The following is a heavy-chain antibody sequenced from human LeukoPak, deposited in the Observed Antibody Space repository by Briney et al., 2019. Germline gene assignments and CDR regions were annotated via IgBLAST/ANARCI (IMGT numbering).Heavy chain of an antibody. D-gene: IGHD3-9*01. Sequence: GGSLRLSCAASGFTFSNYAMRWVRQAPGKGLEWVSSISSSSSYIYYADSVKGRFTISRDNAKNSLYLQMNSLRAEDTAVYYCARDSPYYDILTGYYTPEAPDDAFDIWGQGTMVTVSS. J-gene: IGHJ3*02. V-gene: IGHV3-21*01. CDR3: ARDSPYYDILTGYYTPEAPDDAFDI. CDR1: GFTFSNYA. CDR2: ISSSSSYI.